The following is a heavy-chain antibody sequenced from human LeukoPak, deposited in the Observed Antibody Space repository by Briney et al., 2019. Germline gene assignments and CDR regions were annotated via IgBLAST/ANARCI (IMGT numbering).Heavy chain of an antibody. CDR2: INPSGGST. V-gene: IGHV1-46*01. D-gene: IGHD3/OR15-3a*01. Sequence: GASVKVSCKASGYTFTSYYMHWVRQAPGQGLEWMGIINPSGGSTSYAQKFQGRVTMTRDTSTSTVYMELSSLRSEDTAVYYCAREGLRTGTYTGLSYYYGMDVWGQGTTVTVSS. CDR1: GYTFTSYY. J-gene: IGHJ6*02. CDR3: AREGLRTGTYTGLSYYYGMDV.